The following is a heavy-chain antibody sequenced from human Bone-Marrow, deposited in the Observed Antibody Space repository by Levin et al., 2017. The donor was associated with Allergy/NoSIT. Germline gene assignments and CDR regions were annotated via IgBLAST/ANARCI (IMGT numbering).Heavy chain of an antibody. CDR2: IYHTGYT. D-gene: IGHD2-15*01. J-gene: IGHJ4*02. CDR3: VRQRGGDCGGGSCYYDS. Sequence: SSETLSLTCTVSGDSMSGDNYYWSWIRQTPARGLEWIGYIYHTGYTYYNPSLRSRVSMSIDTSKSQLSLRLASVTAADTAVYYCVRQRGGDCGGGSCYYDSWGQGTLVTVSS. V-gene: IGHV4-30-4*01. CDR1: GDSMSGDNYY.